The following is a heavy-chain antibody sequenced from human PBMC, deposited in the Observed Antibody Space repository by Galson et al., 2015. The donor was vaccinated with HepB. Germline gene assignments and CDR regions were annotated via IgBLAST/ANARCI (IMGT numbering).Heavy chain of an antibody. CDR1: GGSISRSNW. D-gene: IGHD3-22*01. CDR2: VSHSGRT. V-gene: IGHV4-4*02. CDR3: ARVQYYYDSSGYPKGPGFDY. J-gene: IGHJ4*02. Sequence: LSLTCTVSGGSISRSNWWTWVRQAPGKGLEWIGDVSHSGRTNYTPSLNSRVIISIDKSKSQFSLKLTSVAAADTAIYYCARVQYYYDSSGYPKGPGFDYWGQGTLVTVSS.